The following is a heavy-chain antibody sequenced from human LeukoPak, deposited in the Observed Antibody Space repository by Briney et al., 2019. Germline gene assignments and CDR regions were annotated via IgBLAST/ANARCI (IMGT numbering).Heavy chain of an antibody. Sequence: PSETLSLTCTVSGGSISSYYWSWIRQPPGKGLEWIGYIYYSGSTNYNPSLKSRVTISVDTSKNQFSLKLSSVTAADTAVYYCARGGSSFWFSDCWGQGTLVTVSS. CDR3: ARGGSSFWFSDC. D-gene: IGHD6-6*01. V-gene: IGHV4-59*01. CDR2: IYYSGST. CDR1: GGSISSYY. J-gene: IGHJ4*02.